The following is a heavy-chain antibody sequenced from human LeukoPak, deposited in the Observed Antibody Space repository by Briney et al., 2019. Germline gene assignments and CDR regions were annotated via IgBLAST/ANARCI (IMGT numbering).Heavy chain of an antibody. V-gene: IGHV3-7*01. CDR1: GFSLSGYW. CDR3: ARDLDFYATDY. Sequence: GGSLRLSCTASGFSLSGYWMSWVREAPGQGLEWVANIGKDGSWIHYADSVKGRFTISRDNAKNSLSLQMNSLRADDTAIYYCARDLDFYATDYWGQGTLVTVSS. J-gene: IGHJ4*02. D-gene: IGHD2/OR15-2a*01. CDR2: IGKDGSWI.